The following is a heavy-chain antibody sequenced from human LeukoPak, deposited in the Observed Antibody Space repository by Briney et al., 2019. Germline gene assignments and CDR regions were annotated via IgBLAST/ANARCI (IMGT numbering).Heavy chain of an antibody. CDR2: ISYDGSNK. CDR3: ARDSIAARQVPFDY. D-gene: IGHD6-6*01. V-gene: IGHV3-30-3*01. J-gene: IGHJ4*02. CDR1: GFTFSSYA. Sequence: GGSLRLSCAASGFTFSSYAMHWVRQAPGKGLEWVAVISYDGSNKYYADSVKGRFTISRDNSKNALYLQMNSLRAEDTAVYYCARDSIAARQVPFDYWGQGTLVTVSS.